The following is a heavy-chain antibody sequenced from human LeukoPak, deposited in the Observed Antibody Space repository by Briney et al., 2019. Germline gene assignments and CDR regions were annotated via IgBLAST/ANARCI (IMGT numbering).Heavy chain of an antibody. D-gene: IGHD6-19*01. Sequence: SETLSLTCTVSGGSISSSSYYWGWIRQPPGKGLEWIGSIYYSGSTYYNPSLKSRVTISVDTSKNQFSLKLSSVTAADTAVYYCARNLGLTVAASWFDPWAREPWSPSPQ. CDR1: GGSISSSSYY. CDR2: IYYSGST. J-gene: IGHJ5*02. V-gene: IGHV4-39*01. CDR3: ARNLGLTVAASWFDP.